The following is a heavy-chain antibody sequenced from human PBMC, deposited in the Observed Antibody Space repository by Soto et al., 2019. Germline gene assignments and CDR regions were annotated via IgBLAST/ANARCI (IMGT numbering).Heavy chain of an antibody. CDR3: ARDPLYSAVPAFDF. CDR2: IYANSGDT. J-gene: IGHJ4*02. CDR1: GYTFTAYY. D-gene: IGHD3-16*02. Sequence: ASVKVSCKASGYTFTAYYIHWVRQAPGQGLEWMGCIYANSGDTSYAQHFKGRLTLTRDTSISTAYMELSDLKYDDTAVYFCARDPLYSAVPAFDFWGQGPLVTVSS. V-gene: IGHV1-2*02.